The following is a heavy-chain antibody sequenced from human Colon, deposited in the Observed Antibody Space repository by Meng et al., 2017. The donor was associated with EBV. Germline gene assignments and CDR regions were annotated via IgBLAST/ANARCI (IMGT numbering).Heavy chain of an antibody. V-gene: IGHV4-39*07. CDR2: IHNTGST. D-gene: IGHD5-18*01. Sequence: QLQWQEAGPGRGKPSETLSLPCTVSGGSISGSSYYWSWIRQPPGKGLEWIGSIHNTGSTYYYPSLKSRVTISGDTSKRQFSLKLSSVTAADTAVYYCARADVDTSMVNPKLSFDYWGQGTLVTVSS. J-gene: IGHJ4*02. CDR1: GGSISGSSYY. CDR3: ARADVDTSMVNPKLSFDY.